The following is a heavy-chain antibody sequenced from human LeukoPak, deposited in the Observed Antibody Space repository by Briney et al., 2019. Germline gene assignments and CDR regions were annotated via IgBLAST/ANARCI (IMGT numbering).Heavy chain of an antibody. D-gene: IGHD2-2*01. CDR3: ARVGDCSSTSCFLTDY. CDR2: INPNSGGT. CDR1: GYTFTGYY. V-gene: IGHV1-2*02. Sequence: GASVKVSCKASGYTFTGYYMHWVRQAPGQGLEWMGWINPNSGGTNYAQKFQGRVTMTRDTSISTAYMELSRLISDDTAVYYCARVGDCSSTSCFLTDYWGQGTLVTVSS. J-gene: IGHJ4*02.